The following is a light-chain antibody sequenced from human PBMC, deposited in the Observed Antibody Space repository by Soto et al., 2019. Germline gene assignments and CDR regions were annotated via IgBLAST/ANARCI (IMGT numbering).Light chain of an antibody. V-gene: IGLV2-23*01. Sequence: QSALTQPASVSGSPGQSITISCTGTSSDVGSYNRVSWYQQHPAKSPKLIIYEDSEPPSGVSNRFSGSKSGKTASLTISGIQAEDEADYYGCSYAGSSTWVFGGVTKVTVL. CDR1: SSDVGSYNR. CDR3: CSYAGSSTWV. J-gene: IGLJ3*02. CDR2: EDS.